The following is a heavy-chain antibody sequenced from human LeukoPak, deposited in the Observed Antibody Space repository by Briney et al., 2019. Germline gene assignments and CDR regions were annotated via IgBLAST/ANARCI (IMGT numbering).Heavy chain of an antibody. V-gene: IGHV1-18*01. CDR1: GYTFTSYG. Sequence: ASVTVSCKASGYTFTSYGISWVRQAPGQGLEWMGWISAYNGNTNYAQKLQGRVTMTTDTSTSTAYMELRSLRSDDTAVYYCARDLEVNSRGYDSDWGQGTLVTVSS. D-gene: IGHD5-12*01. CDR2: ISAYNGNT. CDR3: ARDLEVNSRGYDSD. J-gene: IGHJ4*02.